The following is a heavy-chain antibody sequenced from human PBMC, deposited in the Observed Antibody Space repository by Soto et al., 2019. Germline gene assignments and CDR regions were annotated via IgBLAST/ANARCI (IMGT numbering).Heavy chain of an antibody. CDR3: AKSGGWYSAIDY. CDR2: ISAYNGNT. V-gene: IGHV1-18*03. D-gene: IGHD6-19*01. J-gene: IGHJ4*02. Sequence: ASVKVSCKASGYTFTSYDITWVRQAPRQGPEWMGWISAYNGNTNYAQKLQGRVTMTTDTSTSTAYMELRSLRSDDMALYYCAKSGGWYSAIDYWGQGTLVTVSS. CDR1: GYTFTSYD.